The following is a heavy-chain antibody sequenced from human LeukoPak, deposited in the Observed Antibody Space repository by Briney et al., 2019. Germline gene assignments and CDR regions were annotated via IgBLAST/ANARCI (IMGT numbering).Heavy chain of an antibody. J-gene: IGHJ6*02. CDR2: ISWNSGSI. D-gene: IGHD6-13*01. CDR3: AKDSIAAAGLRRAYYYYGMDV. V-gene: IGHV3-9*01. Sequence: GGSLRLSCAASGFTFDGYAMHWVRQAPGKGLEWVSGISWNSGSIGYADSVKGRFTISRDNAKNSLYLQMNSLRAEDTALYYCAKDSIAAAGLRRAYYYYGMDVWGQGTTVTVSS. CDR1: GFTFDGYA.